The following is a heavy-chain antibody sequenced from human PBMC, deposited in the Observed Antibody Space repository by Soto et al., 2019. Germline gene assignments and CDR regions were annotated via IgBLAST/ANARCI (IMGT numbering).Heavy chain of an antibody. CDR1: GYSFTSYW. Sequence: GESLKISCKGSGYSFTSYWIGWVRQIPGKGLEWMGIIYPGDSDTRYSPSFQGQVTISADKSISTAYLQWSSLKASDTAMYYCARFSYGQSDLFDPWGQGSLVTVSS. D-gene: IGHD5-18*01. CDR2: IYPGDSDT. CDR3: ARFSYGQSDLFDP. J-gene: IGHJ5*02. V-gene: IGHV5-51*01.